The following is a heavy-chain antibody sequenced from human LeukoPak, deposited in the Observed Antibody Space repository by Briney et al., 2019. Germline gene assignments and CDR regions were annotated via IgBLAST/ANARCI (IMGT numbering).Heavy chain of an antibody. V-gene: IGHV3-48*04. CDR3: AKGYCSSTSCYYYYYMDV. Sequence: PGGSLRLSCAASGFTFSDYSMNWVRQAPGKGLEWISYIGIDSGNTNYADSVKGRFTISGDNAKNSLYLQMNSLRAEDTALYYCAKGYCSSTSCYYYYYMDVWGKGTTVTVSS. CDR2: IGIDSGNT. D-gene: IGHD2-2*01. CDR1: GFTFSDYS. J-gene: IGHJ6*03.